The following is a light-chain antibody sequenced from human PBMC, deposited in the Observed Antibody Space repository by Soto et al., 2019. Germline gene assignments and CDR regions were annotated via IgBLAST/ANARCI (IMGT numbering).Light chain of an antibody. CDR2: DVS. CDR1: RSDVGGYEH. Sequence: QSVLTQPASLSGSPGQSISISCTGTRSDVGGYEHVSWYQQHPGKVPRLIIFDVSSRPSGVSHRFSGSKSGDTASLTISGLQAEDEADYYCSSYTSVNLYVFGTGTKVTVL. V-gene: IGLV2-14*03. CDR3: SSYTSVNLYV. J-gene: IGLJ1*01.